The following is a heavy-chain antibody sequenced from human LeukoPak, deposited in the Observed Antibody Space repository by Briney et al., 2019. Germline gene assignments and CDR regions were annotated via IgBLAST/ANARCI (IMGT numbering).Heavy chain of an antibody. J-gene: IGHJ6*03. CDR3: ARGASCSGGSCYSYYYYYMDV. V-gene: IGHV4-59*01. Sequence: SETLSLTCTVSGGSISSYYWSWIRQPPGKVLEWIGYIYYSGSTNYNPSLKSRVTISVDTSKNQFSLKLSSVTAADTAVYYCARGASCSGGSCYSYYYYYMDVWGKGTTVTVSS. CDR2: IYYSGST. CDR1: GGSISSYY. D-gene: IGHD2-15*01.